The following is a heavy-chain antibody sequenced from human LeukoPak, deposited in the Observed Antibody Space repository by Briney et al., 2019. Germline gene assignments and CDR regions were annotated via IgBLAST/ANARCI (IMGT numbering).Heavy chain of an antibody. V-gene: IGHV4-59*08. J-gene: IGHJ5*02. CDR3: ARQAVRGVTRNWSDP. Sequence: SETLSLTCTVSGGSISSYYWSWIRQPPGKGLEWIGYIYYSGSTNYNPSLKSRVTISVDTSKNQFSLKLSSVTAADTAVYYCARQAVRGVTRNWSDPWGQGTLVTVSS. D-gene: IGHD3-10*01. CDR1: GGSISSYY. CDR2: IYYSGST.